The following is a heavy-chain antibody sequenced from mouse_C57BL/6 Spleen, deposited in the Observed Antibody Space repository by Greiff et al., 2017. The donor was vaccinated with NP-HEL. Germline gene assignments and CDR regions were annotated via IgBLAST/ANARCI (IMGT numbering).Heavy chain of an antibody. CDR3: ARGDYSNYYCDY. CDR1: GYSITSGYY. Sequence: EVHLQQSGPGLVKPSQSLSLTCSVTGYSITSGYYWNWIRQFPGNKLEWMGYISYDGSNNYNPSLKNRISITRDTSKNQVFLKLNAVTTEDTATYYCARGDYSNYYCDYGGQGTTLTVSS. CDR2: ISYDGSN. D-gene: IGHD2-5*01. V-gene: IGHV3-6*01. J-gene: IGHJ2*01.